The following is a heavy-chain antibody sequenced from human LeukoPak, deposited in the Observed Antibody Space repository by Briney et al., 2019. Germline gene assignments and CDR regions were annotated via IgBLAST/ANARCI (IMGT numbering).Heavy chain of an antibody. Sequence: PSETLSLTCAVYGGSFSGYYWSWIRQPPGKGLEWIGEINHSGSTNYNPSLKSRVTISVDTSKNQFSLKLSSVTAADTAVYYCARQNSNYDSSGPYWDWGRGTLVTVSS. CDR1: GGSFSGYY. D-gene: IGHD3-22*01. J-gene: IGHJ4*02. V-gene: IGHV4-34*01. CDR3: ARQNSNYDSSGPYWD. CDR2: INHSGST.